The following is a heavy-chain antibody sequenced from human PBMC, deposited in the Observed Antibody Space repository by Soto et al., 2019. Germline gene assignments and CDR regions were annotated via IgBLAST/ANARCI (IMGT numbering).Heavy chain of an antibody. J-gene: IGHJ4*02. Sequence: GSLRLSCAGSGFTFRWFGMNWVRQAPGKGLEWVARISNDGSNEYYVDSVKGRFTISRDNSKNTLYLQMDSLRAEDTAVYYCAKGEVRGIIPSYFDYWGLGTLVTVSS. CDR2: ISNDGSNE. V-gene: IGHV3-30*18. CDR1: GFTFRWFG. CDR3: AKGEVRGIIPSYFDY. D-gene: IGHD3-10*01.